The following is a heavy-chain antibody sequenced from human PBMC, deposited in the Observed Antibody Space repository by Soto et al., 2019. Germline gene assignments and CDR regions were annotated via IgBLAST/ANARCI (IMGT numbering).Heavy chain of an antibody. CDR3: ARGGPGYSYGYGAFDI. J-gene: IGHJ3*02. CDR1: GYTFTSYG. Sequence: ASVKVSCKASGYTFTSYGISWVRQAPGQGLEWMGWISAYNGNTDYAQKLQGRVTMTTDTSTSTAYMELRSLRSDDTAVYYCARGGPGYSYGYGAFDIWGQGTMVTVS. V-gene: IGHV1-18*01. CDR2: ISAYNGNT. D-gene: IGHD5-18*01.